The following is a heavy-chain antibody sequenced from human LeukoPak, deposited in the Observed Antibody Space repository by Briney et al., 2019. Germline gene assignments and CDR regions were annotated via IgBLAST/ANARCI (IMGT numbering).Heavy chain of an antibody. J-gene: IGHJ4*02. D-gene: IGHD3-22*01. CDR1: GFTFSSYA. CDR3: AKGKDYYDSSGYSDY. CDR2: ISYDGSNK. V-gene: IGHV3-30*04. Sequence: PGGSLRLSCAASGFTFSSYAMHWVRQAPGKGLEWVAVISYDGSNKYYADSVKGRFTISRDNSKNTLYLQMNSLRAEDTAVYYCAKGKDYYDSSGYSDYWGQGTLATVSS.